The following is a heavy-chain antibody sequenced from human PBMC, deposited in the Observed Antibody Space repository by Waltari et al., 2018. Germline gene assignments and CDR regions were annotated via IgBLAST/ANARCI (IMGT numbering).Heavy chain of an antibody. D-gene: IGHD1-1*01. V-gene: IGHV4-61*02. CDR1: GGSIDSGSYY. CDR3: ARGPRLSKVDY. Sequence: QVQLQESGPGLVKPSQTLSLTCTVSGGSIDSGSYYWSWIRQPAGKGLEWIGRIYTSGSTNYNPSLKSRVTIAGDTSKNQFSLNLSSVTAADTAVYYCARGPRLSKVDYWGQGTLVTVSS. J-gene: IGHJ4*02. CDR2: IYTSGST.